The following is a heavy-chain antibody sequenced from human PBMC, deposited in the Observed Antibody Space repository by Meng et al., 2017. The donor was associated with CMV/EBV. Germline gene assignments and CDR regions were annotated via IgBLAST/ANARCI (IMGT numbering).Heavy chain of an antibody. J-gene: IGHJ4*02. V-gene: IGHV3-30*04. CDR1: GLAFSSYA. CDR2: ISYDGSHK. Sequence: GLAFSSYAMHRDRQAPGKGLEWVAVISYDGSHKYYADSVKGRFTISRDNSKNTLYLQMNSLRAEDTAVYYCARWGVIAVAGTDDYWGQGTLVTVSS. CDR3: ARWGVIAVAGTDDY. D-gene: IGHD6-19*01.